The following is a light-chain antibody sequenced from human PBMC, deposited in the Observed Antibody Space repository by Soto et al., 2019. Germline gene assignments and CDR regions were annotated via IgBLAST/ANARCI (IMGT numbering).Light chain of an antibody. Sequence: LRIPHSPSSLSASPGDRVTITCRASQGISSYLAWYQQKPGKAPKLLIYAASTLQSGVPSRFSGSGSGTDFTLTISCLQYEDFATYYCQQYYSYPLTFGGGTKVDIK. CDR1: QGISSY. CDR2: AAS. CDR3: QQYYSYPLT. J-gene: IGKJ4*01. V-gene: IGKV1-8*01.